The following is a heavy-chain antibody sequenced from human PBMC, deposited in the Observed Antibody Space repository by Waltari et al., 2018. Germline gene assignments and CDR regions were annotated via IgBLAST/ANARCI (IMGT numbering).Heavy chain of an antibody. Sequence: QVQLVESGGGVVQPGGSLRRSCAASGFTFGSYGMHWVRQAPGKGLAWVAFIRYDGSNTYYADSVKGRFTISRDNSKNTLYLQMNSLRAEETAVYYCAKEERDYIWGSFSMDVWGQGTTVTVSS. J-gene: IGHJ6*02. CDR2: IRYDGSNT. CDR1: GFTFGSYG. D-gene: IGHD3-16*01. V-gene: IGHV3-30*02. CDR3: AKEERDYIWGSFSMDV.